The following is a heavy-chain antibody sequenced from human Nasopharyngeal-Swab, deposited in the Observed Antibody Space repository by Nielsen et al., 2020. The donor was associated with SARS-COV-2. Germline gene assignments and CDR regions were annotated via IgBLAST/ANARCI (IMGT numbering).Heavy chain of an antibody. CDR3: TRTGYSSGWVYYYYYGLDV. D-gene: IGHD6-19*01. CDR1: GFTFSGST. Sequence: GESLKISCAASGFTFSGSTMHWVRQASGKGLEWVGRIRSKANSYATAYAASVKGRFTISRDDSKNTAYLQMNSLKTEDTAVYYCTRTGYSSGWVYYYYYGLDVWGQGITVTVSS. J-gene: IGHJ6*02. CDR2: IRSKANSYAT. V-gene: IGHV3-73*01.